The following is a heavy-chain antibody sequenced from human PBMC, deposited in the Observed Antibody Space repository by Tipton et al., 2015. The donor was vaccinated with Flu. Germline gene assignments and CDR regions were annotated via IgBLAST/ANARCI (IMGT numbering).Heavy chain of an antibody. Sequence: LRLSCTVSGGSISSGGYYWTWIRQHPGKGLEWIGYIYYSGSTYYNPSLKSRVTMSLDTSKSQFSLRLSSVTAADTAVYYCARGWGDYDYVWESYRRPHPDYFDHWGQGTLVTASS. V-gene: IGHV4-31*03. CDR2: IYYSGST. D-gene: IGHD3-16*01. J-gene: IGHJ4*02. CDR1: GGSISSGGYY. CDR3: ARGWGDYDYVWESYRRPHPDYFDH.